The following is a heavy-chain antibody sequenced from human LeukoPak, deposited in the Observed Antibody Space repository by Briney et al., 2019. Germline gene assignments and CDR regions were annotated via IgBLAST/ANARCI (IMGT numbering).Heavy chain of an antibody. CDR3: AKGVSSSWSNDAFDI. D-gene: IGHD6-13*01. Sequence: GRSLRLSCAASGFTFSNYDMRWVRQAPGKGLEWVAVISYDGTNKYYADSVKGRFTISRDNSKNTLHLQMNSLRTEDTAVYYCAKGVSSSWSNDAFDIWGQGTMVTVSS. V-gene: IGHV3-30*18. J-gene: IGHJ3*02. CDR1: GFTFSNYD. CDR2: ISYDGTNK.